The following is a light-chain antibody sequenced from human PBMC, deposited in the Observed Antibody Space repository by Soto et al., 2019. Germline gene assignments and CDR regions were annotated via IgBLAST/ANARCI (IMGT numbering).Light chain of an antibody. Sequence: EIVMTQSPATLSVSRGERATLSRRANQAISSNLAWYQQKPGQAPRLLIYGASSRATGIPDRFSGSGSGTDFTLTISRLEPEDFAVYYCQQYGSSPTFGQGTKVDIK. CDR1: QAISSN. J-gene: IGKJ1*01. V-gene: IGKV3-20*01. CDR2: GAS. CDR3: QQYGSSPT.